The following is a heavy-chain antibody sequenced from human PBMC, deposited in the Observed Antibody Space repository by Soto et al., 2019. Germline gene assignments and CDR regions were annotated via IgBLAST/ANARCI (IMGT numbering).Heavy chain of an antibody. CDR3: AKRSLTPAAMKSPFDY. J-gene: IGHJ4*02. V-gene: IGHV3-23*01. CDR2: ISGGGDST. Sequence: EVQLLESGGGLVQPGGSLRLSCAASGFTFSNYAMSWVRQAPGKGIEWVSTISGGGDSTYYADSVKGRFTISRDNSKNTLYQQVNSLRAEDTAAYYCAKRSLTPAAMKSPFDYWGQGTLVTVSS. D-gene: IGHD2-2*01. CDR1: GFTFSNYA.